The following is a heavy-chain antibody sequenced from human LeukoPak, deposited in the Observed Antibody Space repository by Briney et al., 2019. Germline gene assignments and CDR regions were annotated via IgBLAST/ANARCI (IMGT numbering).Heavy chain of an antibody. CDR3: TTVNSGGPSSYFFDF. J-gene: IGHJ4*01. CDR1: GFPFTETW. CDR2: PKSRFAGETA. Sequence: PGGSLRLSCAGSGFPFTETWMSWVRQAPGRGLEWIARPKSRFAGETADYAAPVEGRFTVSRDDSTNMVYLQMNSLKSDDTAVYYCTTVNSGGPSSYFFDFWGHGTLVTVSS. D-gene: IGHD1-26*01. V-gene: IGHV3-15*01.